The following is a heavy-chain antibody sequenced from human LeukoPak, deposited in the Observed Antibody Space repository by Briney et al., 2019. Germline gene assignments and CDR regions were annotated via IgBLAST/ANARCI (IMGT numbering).Heavy chain of an antibody. CDR1: GFTFSSYA. J-gene: IGHJ4*02. CDR2: ISYDGSNK. CDR3: AREGGTPYRYFDY. D-gene: IGHD1/OR15-1a*01. V-gene: IGHV3-30*04. Sequence: GGSLRLSCAASGFTFSSYAMHWVRQAPGKGLEWVAVISYDGSNKYYADSVKGRFTISRDNSKNTLYLQMNSLRAEDTAVYYCAREGGTPYRYFDYWGQGTLVTVSS.